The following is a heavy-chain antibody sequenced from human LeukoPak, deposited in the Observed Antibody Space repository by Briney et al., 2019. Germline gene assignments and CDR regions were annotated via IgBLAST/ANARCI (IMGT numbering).Heavy chain of an antibody. Sequence: SETLSLTCTVSGGSISSYYWSWIRQPPGKGLESIGYIYNSGSIKYNPSLKSRVTISVDTSRNQLSLKVRSVTAADTAMYYCASSTVSDAGFDYWGQGTLVTVSS. V-gene: IGHV4-59*01. CDR1: GGSISSYY. J-gene: IGHJ4*02. D-gene: IGHD4-11*01. CDR3: ASSTVSDAGFDY. CDR2: IYNSGSI.